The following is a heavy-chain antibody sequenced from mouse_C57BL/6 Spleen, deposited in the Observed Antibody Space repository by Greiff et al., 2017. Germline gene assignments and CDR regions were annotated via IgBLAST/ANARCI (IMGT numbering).Heavy chain of an antibody. Sequence: VKLQQPGAELVMPGASVKLSCKASGYTFTSYWMHWVKQRPGQGLEWIGEIDPSDSYTNYNQKFKGKSTLTVDKSSSTAYMQLSSLTSEDSAVYYCAHYYGSSYGEYFDVWGTGTTVTVSS. J-gene: IGHJ1*03. V-gene: IGHV1-69*01. CDR2: IDPSDSYT. CDR3: AHYYGSSYGEYFDV. CDR1: GYTFTSYW. D-gene: IGHD1-1*01.